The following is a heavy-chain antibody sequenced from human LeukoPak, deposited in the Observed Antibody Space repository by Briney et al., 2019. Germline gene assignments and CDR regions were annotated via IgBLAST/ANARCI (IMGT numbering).Heavy chain of an antibody. CDR2: ISSSSSYI. D-gene: IGHD2-2*01. V-gene: IGHV3-21*01. Sequence: GGSLRLSCAASGFTFSSYSMNWVRQAPGKGLEWVSSISSSSSYIYYADSVKGRFTISRDNAKNSLYLQMNSLRAEDTAVYYCARAGALVVPADPHHCGFDHWGQGTLVTVSS. CDR3: ARAGALVVPADPHHCGFDH. J-gene: IGHJ4*02. CDR1: GFTFSSYS.